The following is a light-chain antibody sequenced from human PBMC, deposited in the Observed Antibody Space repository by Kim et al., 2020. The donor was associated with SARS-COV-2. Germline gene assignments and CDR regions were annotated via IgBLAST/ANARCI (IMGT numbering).Light chain of an antibody. Sequence: QLVLTQPPSASASLGASVTLTCTLSSGYSNYKVDWYQQRPGKGPRFVMRVGTGGIVGSKGDGIPDRFSVLGSGLNRYLTIKNIQEEDESDYHCGADHGSGSNHEKVFGGGTQLTVL. CDR1: SGYSNYK. CDR3: GADHGSGSNHEKV. CDR2: VGTGGIVG. V-gene: IGLV9-49*01. J-gene: IGLJ3*02.